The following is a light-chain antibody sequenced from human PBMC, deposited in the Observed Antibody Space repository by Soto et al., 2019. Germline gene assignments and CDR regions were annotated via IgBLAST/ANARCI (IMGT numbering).Light chain of an antibody. CDR1: QDISNW. J-gene: IGKJ5*01. Sequence: DIQMTQSPSSVSASVGDRVTISCRASQDISNWLAWYQQKPGEDPKFLIYAASNLQSGVPSKFSVSGSGTDFSLTISSLQPEDFAVYYCQQARRFQITLGKGTRVEIK. CDR2: AAS. V-gene: IGKV1-12*01. CDR3: QQARRFQIT.